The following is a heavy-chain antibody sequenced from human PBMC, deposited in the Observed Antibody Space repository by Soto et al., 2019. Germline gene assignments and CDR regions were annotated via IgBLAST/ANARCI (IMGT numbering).Heavy chain of an antibody. V-gene: IGHV3-23*01. J-gene: IGHJ6*02. CDR3: AREDDYGYRYINYGLDV. CDR2: ISGSVDRT. D-gene: IGHD4-17*01. CDR1: GFTFSDYA. Sequence: GGSLRLSCAASGFTFSDYALSWVRQAPGKGLEWVSGISGSVDRTDYADSVKGRFTISRDNSKNTIYLQMSSLRVEDAALYFCAREDDYGYRYINYGLDVWGQGTTVTVSS.